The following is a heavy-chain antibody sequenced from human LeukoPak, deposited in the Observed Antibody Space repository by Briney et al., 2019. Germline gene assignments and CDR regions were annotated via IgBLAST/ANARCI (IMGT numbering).Heavy chain of an antibody. V-gene: IGHV1-69*01. Sequence: ASVKVSCKASGGTFSSYAISWVRQAPGQGLEWMGGIIPIFGTANYAQKFQGRVTITADESTSTAYMELSSLRSEDTAVYYCARGEHDSSGWYYFDYWGQGTLVTVSS. D-gene: IGHD6-19*01. CDR3: ARGEHDSSGWYYFDY. CDR1: GGTFSSYA. J-gene: IGHJ4*02. CDR2: IIPIFGTA.